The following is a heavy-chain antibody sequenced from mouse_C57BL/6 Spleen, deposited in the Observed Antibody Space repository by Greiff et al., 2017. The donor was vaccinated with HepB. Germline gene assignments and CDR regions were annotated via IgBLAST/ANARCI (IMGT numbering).Heavy chain of an antibody. CDR1: GYTFTSYG. CDR3: ARDSSGYVPAWFAY. Sequence: VQLVESGAELARPGASVKLSCKASGYTFTSYGISWVKQRTGQGLEWIGDIYPRSGNTYYNEKFKGKATLTADKSSSTAYMELRSLTSEDSAVYFCARDSSGYVPAWFAYWGQGTLVTVSA. D-gene: IGHD3-2*02. V-gene: IGHV1-81*01. CDR2: IYPRSGNT. J-gene: IGHJ3*01.